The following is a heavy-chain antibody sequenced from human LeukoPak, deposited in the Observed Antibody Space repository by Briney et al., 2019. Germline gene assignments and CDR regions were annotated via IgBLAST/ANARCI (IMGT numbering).Heavy chain of an antibody. J-gene: IGHJ6*02. Sequence: PSETLSLTCAVSGGSISSGGYSWSWIRQPPGKGLEWIGYIYHSGSTYYNPSLKSRVTISVDRSKNQFSLKLSSVTAADTAVYYCASTSIAARPFHPLGMDVWGQGTTVTVSS. D-gene: IGHD6-6*01. CDR3: ASTSIAARPFHPLGMDV. CDR2: IYHSGST. CDR1: GGSISSGGYS. V-gene: IGHV4-30-2*01.